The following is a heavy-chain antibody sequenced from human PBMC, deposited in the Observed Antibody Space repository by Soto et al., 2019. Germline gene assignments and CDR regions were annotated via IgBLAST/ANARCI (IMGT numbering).Heavy chain of an antibody. J-gene: IGHJ4*02. CDR2: VYYTGST. D-gene: IGHD6-19*01. CDR1: GGSISGSY. CDR3: ARSVAVPGAHIDY. Sequence: SETLSLTCSVSGGSISGSYWSWIRQSPWKGLEWLGYVYYTGSTNYSPSLRSRVSISVDTSKNEFSLRLSSVTAADTAVYFCARSVAVPGAHIDYWGQGTQVTVSS. V-gene: IGHV4-59*01.